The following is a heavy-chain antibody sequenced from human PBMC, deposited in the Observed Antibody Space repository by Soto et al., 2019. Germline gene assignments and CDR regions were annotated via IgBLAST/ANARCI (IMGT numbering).Heavy chain of an antibody. CDR3: ARENTMVRGVIDY. CDR2: ISSSSSYT. J-gene: IGHJ4*02. Sequence: GGSLRLSCAASGFTFSDYYMSWIRQAPGKGLEWVSYISSSSSYTNYADSVKGRFTISRDNAKNSLYLQMNSLRAEDTAVYYCARENTMVRGVIDYWGQGTLVTVSS. D-gene: IGHD3-10*01. V-gene: IGHV3-11*06. CDR1: GFTFSDYY.